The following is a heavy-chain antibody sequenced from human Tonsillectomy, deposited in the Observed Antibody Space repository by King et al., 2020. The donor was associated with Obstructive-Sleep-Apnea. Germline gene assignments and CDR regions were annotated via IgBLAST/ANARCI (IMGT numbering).Heavy chain of an antibody. V-gene: IGHV3-23*04. CDR3: AKDGSGYDMWRIDY. CDR2: ISGSGGST. CDR1: GFTFSSYA. J-gene: IGHJ4*02. D-gene: IGHD5-12*01. Sequence: VQLVESGGGLVQPGESLRLSCAASGFTFSSYAMNWVRQAPGKGLEWVSAISGSGGSTYYADPVKGRFTISRDNSKNTLYLQMNSLRAEDTAIYYCAKDGSGYDMWRIDYWGQGTLVTVSS.